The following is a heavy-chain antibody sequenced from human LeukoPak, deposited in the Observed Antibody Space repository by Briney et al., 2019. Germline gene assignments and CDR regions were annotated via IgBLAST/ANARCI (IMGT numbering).Heavy chain of an antibody. CDR1: GGSISSGGYY. J-gene: IGHJ5*02. D-gene: IGHD5-18*01. CDR2: IYHSGST. Sequence: SETLSFTCTVSGGSISSGGYYWSWIRQPPGKGLEWIGYIYHSGSTYYNPSLKSRVTISVDRSKNQFSLKLSSVTAADTAVYYCARVQTAMVDPWGQGTLVTVSS. CDR3: ARVQTAMVDP. V-gene: IGHV4-30-2*01.